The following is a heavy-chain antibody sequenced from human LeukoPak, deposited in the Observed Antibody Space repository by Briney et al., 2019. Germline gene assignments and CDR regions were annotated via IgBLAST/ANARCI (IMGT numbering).Heavy chain of an antibody. CDR3: ARESLNVDTAMSEYYFDY. V-gene: IGHV1-69*04. Sequence: SVKVSCKASGGTFSGYAISWVRQAPGQGLEWMGRIIPILGIANYAQKFQGRVTITADKSTSTAYMELSSLRSEDTAVYYCARESLNVDTAMSEYYFDYWGQGTLVTVSS. CDR2: IIPILGIA. CDR1: GGTFSGYA. D-gene: IGHD5-18*01. J-gene: IGHJ4*02.